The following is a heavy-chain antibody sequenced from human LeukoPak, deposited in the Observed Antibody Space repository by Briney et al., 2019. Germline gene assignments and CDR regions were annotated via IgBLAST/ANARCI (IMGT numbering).Heavy chain of an antibody. CDR3: AKARTYYYDSSRYYFDY. J-gene: IGHJ4*02. Sequence: TGGSLRLSCAASGFTFSSYAMHWVRQAPGKGLEYVSAISSNGGSTYYANSVKGRFTISRDNSKNTLYLQMGSLRAEDTAVYYCAKARTYYYDSSRYYFDYWGQGTLVTVSS. CDR2: ISSNGGST. V-gene: IGHV3-64*01. CDR1: GFTFSSYA. D-gene: IGHD3-22*01.